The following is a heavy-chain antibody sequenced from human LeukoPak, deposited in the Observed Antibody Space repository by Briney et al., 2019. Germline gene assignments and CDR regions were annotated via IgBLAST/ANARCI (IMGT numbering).Heavy chain of an antibody. J-gene: IGHJ4*02. V-gene: IGHV4-38-2*02. CDR2: IFHSAST. D-gene: IGHD6-19*01. CDR1: GYSISSGYY. CDR3: ARGDYYSNGWPFDY. Sequence: SETLSLTCTVSGYSISSGYYWVWIRQPPGKGLEWIGSIFHSASTYYNPSLQSRVTISLDTSKNHFSLKLSSVTAADTALYYCARGDYYSNGWPFDYWGQGPLNAVSS.